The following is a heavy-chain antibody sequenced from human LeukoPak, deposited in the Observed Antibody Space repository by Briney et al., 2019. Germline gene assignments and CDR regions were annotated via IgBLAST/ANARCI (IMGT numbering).Heavy chain of an antibody. CDR1: GYTLTELS. D-gene: IGHD3-22*01. CDR3: ATRDSSGYYLASDAFDI. J-gene: IGHJ3*02. CDR2: FDPEDGET. Sequence: GASVKVSCKVSGYTLTELSMHWVRQAPGKGLEWMGGFDPEDGETIYAQPFQGRVTMTDDTSTDTAYMELSSLRSEDTAVYYCATRDSSGYYLASDAFDIWGQGTVVTVSS. V-gene: IGHV1-24*01.